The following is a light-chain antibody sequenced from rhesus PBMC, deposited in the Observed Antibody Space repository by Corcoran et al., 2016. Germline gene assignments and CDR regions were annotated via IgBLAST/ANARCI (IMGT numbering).Light chain of an antibody. CDR2: DAF. CDR3: QQYSNWPLT. CDR1: QSVSSS. V-gene: IGKV3-42*03. J-gene: IGKJ4*01. Sequence: EIVMTQSPATLSLSPVERATLSCRASQSVSSSLAWYQQKLGQAPRLLIYDAFRRAPGTPDRFSGSGFGTEFTITISSLEPEDFAVYYCQQYSNWPLTFGGGTKVEIK.